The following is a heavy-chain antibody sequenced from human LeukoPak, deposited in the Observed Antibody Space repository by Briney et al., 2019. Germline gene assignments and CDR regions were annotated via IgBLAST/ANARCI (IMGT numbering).Heavy chain of an antibody. CDR1: GGSFSGYY. J-gene: IGHJ4*02. Sequence: PSETLSLTCAVYGGSFSGYYWSWIRQPPGKGLEWIGEINHSGSTNYNPSLKSRVTISVDTSKNQSSLKLSSVTAADTAVYYCARGSGYWGQGTLVTVSS. D-gene: IGHD3-10*01. V-gene: IGHV4-34*01. CDR2: INHSGST. CDR3: ARGSGY.